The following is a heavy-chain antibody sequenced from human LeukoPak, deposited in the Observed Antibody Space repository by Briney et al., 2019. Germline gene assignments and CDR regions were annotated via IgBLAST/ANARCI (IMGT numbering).Heavy chain of an antibody. CDR3: ARDWRIALVRGVINVPGGMNV. CDR2: FYPSTGST. V-gene: IGHV1-46*01. J-gene: IGHJ6*02. D-gene: IGHD3-10*01. CDR1: AYTFTTYY. Sequence: ASVKVSCKSSAYTFTTYYIHWVRQAPGQGLEWIGMFYPSTGSTYYAQRFQGRVTMTRDTSTSTVYMEMGSLTSDDTAVYYCARDWRIALVRGVINVPGGMNVWGQGTTVTVSS.